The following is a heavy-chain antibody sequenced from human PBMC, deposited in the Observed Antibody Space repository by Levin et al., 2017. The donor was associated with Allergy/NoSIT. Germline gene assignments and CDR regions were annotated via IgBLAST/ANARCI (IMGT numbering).Heavy chain of an antibody. Sequence: GGSLRLSCAASGFTFDDYAMHWVRQAPGKGLEWVSGISWNSGSLGYADSVKGRFTISRDNAKNSLYLQMNSLRAEDTALYYCAKDISTPYIAARRFGAFDIWGQGTMVTVSS. CDR1: GFTFDDYA. J-gene: IGHJ3*02. D-gene: IGHD6-6*01. CDR2: ISWNSGSL. V-gene: IGHV3-9*01. CDR3: AKDISTPYIAARRFGAFDI.